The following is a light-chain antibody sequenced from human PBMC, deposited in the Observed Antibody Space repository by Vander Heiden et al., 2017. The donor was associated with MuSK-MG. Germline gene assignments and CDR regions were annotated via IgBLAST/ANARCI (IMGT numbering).Light chain of an antibody. Sequence: DIQLTQSPSFVSASLGDRVTITCRASQGISSFLAWYQQKPGKAPKVLIYAASTVQSGVPSRFSGSGSGTEFTLTISSLQPEDYATYYCQCLNSYPLTFHAGTKVEIK. V-gene: IGKV1-9*01. CDR2: AAS. J-gene: IGKJ4*01. CDR1: QGISSF. CDR3: QCLNSYPLT.